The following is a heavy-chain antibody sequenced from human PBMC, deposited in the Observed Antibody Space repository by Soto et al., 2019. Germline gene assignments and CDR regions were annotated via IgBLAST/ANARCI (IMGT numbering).Heavy chain of an antibody. D-gene: IGHD3-3*01. CDR1: GLTFSGYA. CDR3: AGRITIFGVVIIDY. J-gene: IGHJ4*02. CDR2: NSGSGGST. V-gene: IGHV3-23*01. Sequence: SLRLSCAASGLTFSGYAMSRVRQGPGKGLEWVSANSGSGGSTYDADSVKGRFTTSKDNPKKTLYLQMNSLRAEDTAVYYCAGRITIFGVVIIDYWGQGTLVTVSS.